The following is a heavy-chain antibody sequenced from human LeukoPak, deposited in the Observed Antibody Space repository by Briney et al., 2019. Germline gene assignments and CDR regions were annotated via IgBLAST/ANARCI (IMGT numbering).Heavy chain of an antibody. CDR1: GGTFSSYA. V-gene: IGHV1-69*01. Sequence: SVKVSCKASGGTFSSYAISWVRQAPGQGLEGMGGIIPIFGTANYAQKFQGRVTITADESTSTAYMELSSLRSEDTAVYYCESQPGYGDAFDLWGQGTMVTVSS. D-gene: IGHD6-13*01. J-gene: IGHJ3*01. CDR2: IIPIFGTA. CDR3: ESQPGYGDAFDL.